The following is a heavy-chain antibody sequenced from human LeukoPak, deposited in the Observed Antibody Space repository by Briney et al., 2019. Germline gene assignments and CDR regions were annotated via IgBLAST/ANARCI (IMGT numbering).Heavy chain of an antibody. J-gene: IGHJ4*02. D-gene: IGHD6-13*01. CDR3: ARDRLGAAAGPDY. V-gene: IGHV4-59*01. Sequence: PSETLSLTCTLSGGSISTYYWSWIRQPPGKGLEWIGYIYYSGSTNYNPSLKSRVTISVDTSKNQFSLKLSSVTAADTAVYYCARDRLGAAAGPDYWGQGTLVTVSS. CDR1: GGSISTYY. CDR2: IYYSGST.